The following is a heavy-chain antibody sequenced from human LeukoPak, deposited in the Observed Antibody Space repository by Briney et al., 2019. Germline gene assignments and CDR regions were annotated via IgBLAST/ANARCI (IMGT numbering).Heavy chain of an antibody. D-gene: IGHD3-10*01. Sequence: SDTLSLTCTVSGGSISSSSYYWGWIRQPPGKGLVWSVSVYYSGSTYYNPSLKSRVTISVDTSKNQFSLKLSSVTAADTAVYYCARHSFNELLWFGSYSFDYWGQGTLVTVSP. CDR1: GGSISSSSYY. CDR3: ARHSFNELLWFGSYSFDY. CDR2: VYYSGST. V-gene: IGHV4-39*01. J-gene: IGHJ4*02.